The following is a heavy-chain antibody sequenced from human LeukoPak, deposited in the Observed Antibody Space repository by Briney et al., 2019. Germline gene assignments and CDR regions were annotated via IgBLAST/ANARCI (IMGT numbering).Heavy chain of an antibody. CDR1: GGTFSSYA. D-gene: IGHD4-23*01. Sequence: SVKVSCKASGGTFSSYAISWVRQVPGQGLEWMGGIIPIFGTANYAQKLQGRVTMTTDTSTGTAYMELRSLRSDDTAVYYCARVDYGGLDAFDIWGQGTMVTVSS. V-gene: IGHV1-69*05. CDR3: ARVDYGGLDAFDI. J-gene: IGHJ3*02. CDR2: IIPIFGTA.